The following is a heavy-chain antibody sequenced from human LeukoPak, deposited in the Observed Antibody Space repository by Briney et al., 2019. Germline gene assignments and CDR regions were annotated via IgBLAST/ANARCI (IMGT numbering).Heavy chain of an antibody. Sequence: SETLSLTCTVSGGSISSGGYSWSWIRQHPGKGLEWIGYIYYSGSTYYNPSLKSRVTISVDTSKNQFSLKLSSVTAADTAVYYCARGRDGYNYHFDYWGQGTLVTVSS. D-gene: IGHD5-24*01. J-gene: IGHJ4*02. CDR1: GGSISSGGYS. CDR3: ARGRDGYNYHFDY. V-gene: IGHV4-31*03. CDR2: IYYSGST.